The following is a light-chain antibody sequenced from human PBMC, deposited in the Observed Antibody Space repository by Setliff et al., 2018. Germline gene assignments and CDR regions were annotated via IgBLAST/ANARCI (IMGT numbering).Light chain of an antibody. CDR3: NAYTSGTTYV. J-gene: IGLJ1*01. V-gene: IGLV2-14*03. CDR1: SSDVGSYDL. Sequence: ALTQPASVSGSPGQSITISCSGTSSDVGSYDLVSWYQQHPGKAPKLIIYAVSDRPSGVSNRFSGSKSGNTASLTISGLQTEDEADYYCNAYTSGTTYVFGTGTKVTVL. CDR2: AVS.